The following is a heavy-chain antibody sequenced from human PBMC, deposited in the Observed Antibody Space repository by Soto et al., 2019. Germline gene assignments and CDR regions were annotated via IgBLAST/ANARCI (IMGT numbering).Heavy chain of an antibody. CDR1: GFTFRTYA. Sequence: QMQLVESGGGVVQPGRSLRLSCAASGFTFRTYAMHWVRQAPGKGLEWVAVIYYDGSIKYYKESVKGRFTISRDNSKNTMYVEMNSLRPEDTAIYYCARDMAGSGWTFDHWGQGTLVTVSS. J-gene: IGHJ4*02. CDR3: ARDMAGSGWTFDH. V-gene: IGHV3-30-3*01. CDR2: IYYDGSIK. D-gene: IGHD6-19*01.